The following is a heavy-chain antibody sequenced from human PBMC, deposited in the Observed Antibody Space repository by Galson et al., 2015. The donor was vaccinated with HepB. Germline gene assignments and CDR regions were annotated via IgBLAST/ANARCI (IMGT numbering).Heavy chain of an antibody. D-gene: IGHD3-3*01. J-gene: IGHJ4*02. V-gene: IGHV1-2*02. CDR2: INPYSGGT. CDR3: ARGTSISRTRVLTDFDY. Sequence: SVKVSCKASGYTFTGYYIHWVRQGPGQGLEWMGWINPYSGGTNHAQKFQGRVTMTRDRSISTVYMELSRLRSDDTAVFYCARGTSISRTRVLTDFDYWGQGTLVTVSS. CDR1: GYTFTGYY.